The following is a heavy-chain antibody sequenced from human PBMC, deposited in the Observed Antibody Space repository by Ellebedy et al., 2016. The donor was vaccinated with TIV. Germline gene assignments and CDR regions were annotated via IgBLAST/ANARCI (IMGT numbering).Heavy chain of an antibody. D-gene: IGHD6-19*01. CDR1: GGSISSYY. J-gene: IGHJ4*02. Sequence: SETLSLTXTVSGGSISSYYWSWIRQPPGKGLEWIGYIYYSGSTNYNPSLKSRVTISVDTSKNQFSLKLSSVTAADTAVYYCARVLGLVQEFDYWGQGTLVTVSS. CDR3: ARVLGLVQEFDY. V-gene: IGHV4-59*01. CDR2: IYYSGST.